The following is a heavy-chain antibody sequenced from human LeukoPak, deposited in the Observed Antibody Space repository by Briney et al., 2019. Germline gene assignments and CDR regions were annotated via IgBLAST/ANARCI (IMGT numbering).Heavy chain of an antibody. Sequence: PGGSLRLSCAASGFTFSSYSMNWVRQAPGKGLEWVSSISSSSSYIYYADSVKGRFTISRDNAKNSLYLQMNSLRAEDTAVYYCARVGFGELSRFDYWGQGTLVTVSS. CDR2: ISSSSSYI. CDR1: GFTFSSYS. V-gene: IGHV3-21*01. CDR3: ARVGFGELSRFDY. J-gene: IGHJ4*02. D-gene: IGHD3-10*01.